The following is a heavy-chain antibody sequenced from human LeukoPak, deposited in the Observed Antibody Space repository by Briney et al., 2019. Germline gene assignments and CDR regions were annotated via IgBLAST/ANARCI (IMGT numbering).Heavy chain of an antibody. D-gene: IGHD1-1*01. CDR1: GFTFSSYE. CDR3: ARERQLERLAFGKEGSAFDY. J-gene: IGHJ4*02. V-gene: IGHV3-21*01. Sequence: GGSLRLSCAASGFTFSSYEMNWVRQAPGKGLEWVSSISSSSSYIYYAASVKGRFTISRDNAKNSLYLQMNRLRAEDTAVYYCARERQLERLAFGKEGSAFDYWGQGTLATVSS. CDR2: ISSSSSYI.